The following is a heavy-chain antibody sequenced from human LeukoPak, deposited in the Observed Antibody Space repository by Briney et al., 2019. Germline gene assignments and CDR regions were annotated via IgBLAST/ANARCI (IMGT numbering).Heavy chain of an antibody. CDR2: ISYDGSNK. CDR3: AKGLEDTSENGMDV. D-gene: IGHD5-18*01. Sequence: GGSLRLSCAASGFTFSSYGMHWVRQAPGKGLEWVAVISYDGSNKYYADSVKGRFTISRDNSKNTLYLQMNSLRAEDTAVYYCAKGLEDTSENGMDVWGQGTTVTVSS. V-gene: IGHV3-30*18. CDR1: GFTFSSYG. J-gene: IGHJ6*02.